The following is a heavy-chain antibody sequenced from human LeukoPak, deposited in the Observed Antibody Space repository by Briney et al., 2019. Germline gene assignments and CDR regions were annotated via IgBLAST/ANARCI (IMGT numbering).Heavy chain of an antibody. J-gene: IGHJ5*02. CDR3: AKGGWNNWFDP. CDR1: GFTFSSYA. D-gene: IGHD6-19*01. CDR2: TSASGSST. Sequence: GGSLRLSCAASGFTFSSYAVSWVRQAPGKGLEWVSTTSASGSSTYYADSVQGRFTISRDNSKKTVCLQMNSLRAEDTAVYYCAKGGWNNWFDPWGQGTLVIVSS. V-gene: IGHV3-23*01.